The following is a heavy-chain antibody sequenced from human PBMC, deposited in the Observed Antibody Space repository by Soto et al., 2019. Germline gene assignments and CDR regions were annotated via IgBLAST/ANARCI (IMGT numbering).Heavy chain of an antibody. CDR3: ARDHKDTEWNRCFDY. CDR2: IKQDGSEK. CDR1: GFTFSSYW. D-gene: IGHD5-18*01. V-gene: IGHV3-7*04. J-gene: IGHJ4*02. Sequence: EVQLVESGGGLVQPGGSLRLSCAASGFTFSSYWMSWVRQAPGKGLEWVANIKQDGSEKYYVDSVKGRFTISRDNAKNSLYLQMNSLRAEDTAVYYCARDHKDTEWNRCFDYWGQGTLVTVSS.